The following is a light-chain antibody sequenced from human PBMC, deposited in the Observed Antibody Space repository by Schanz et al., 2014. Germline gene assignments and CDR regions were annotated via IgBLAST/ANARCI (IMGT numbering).Light chain of an antibody. V-gene: IGLV2-11*01. CDR3: SSYTTNIPRV. J-gene: IGLJ3*02. Sequence: QSALTQPRSVSGSPGQSVTISCTGTSSDIGGYKYVSWYQQHPGKAPKLMIYDVSKRPSGVPDRFSGSKSGNTASLTISGLQDEDEADYYCSSYTTNIPRVFGGGTKLTVL. CDR1: SSDIGGYKY. CDR2: DVS.